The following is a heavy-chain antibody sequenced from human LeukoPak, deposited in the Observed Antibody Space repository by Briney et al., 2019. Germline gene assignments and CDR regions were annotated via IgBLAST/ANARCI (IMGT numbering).Heavy chain of an antibody. CDR2: IYYSGST. D-gene: IGHD2-15*01. J-gene: IGHJ6*03. V-gene: IGHV4-59*02. CDR1: GFAVSSNY. CDR3: ARGGWSYYYYMDV. Sequence: PGGSLRLSCAVSGFAVSSNYMIWVRQPPGKGLEWIGYIYYSGSTNYNPSLKSRVTISVDTSKNQFSLKLSSVTAADTAVYYCARGGWSYYYYMDVWGKGTTVTISS.